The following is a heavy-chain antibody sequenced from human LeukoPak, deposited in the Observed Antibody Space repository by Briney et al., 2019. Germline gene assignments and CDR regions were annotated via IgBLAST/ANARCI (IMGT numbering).Heavy chain of an antibody. CDR2: IYPGDSDT. CDR3: ARRVGSSWYYFDY. Sequence: GESLKISCEGSGFSFRSYWIGWVRRMPGKGLEWMGIIYPGDSDTRYSPSFQGQVTISADKSISTAYLQWSSLKASDTAMYYCARRVGSSWYYFDYWGQGTLVTVSS. J-gene: IGHJ4*02. D-gene: IGHD6-13*01. CDR1: GFSFRSYW. V-gene: IGHV5-51*01.